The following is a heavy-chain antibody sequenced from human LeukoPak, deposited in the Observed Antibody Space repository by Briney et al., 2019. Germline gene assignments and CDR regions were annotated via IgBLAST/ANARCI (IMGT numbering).Heavy chain of an antibody. CDR3: AREHYGGNMDY. Sequence: SETLSLTCTVSAGSISSYYWSWIRQPPGKGLEWIGYIYYSGSTNYNPSLKSRVTISVDTSKNQFSLKLSSVTAADTAVYYCAREHYGGNMDYWGQGTLVTVSS. CDR2: IYYSGST. CDR1: AGSISSYY. V-gene: IGHV4-59*01. D-gene: IGHD4-23*01. J-gene: IGHJ4*02.